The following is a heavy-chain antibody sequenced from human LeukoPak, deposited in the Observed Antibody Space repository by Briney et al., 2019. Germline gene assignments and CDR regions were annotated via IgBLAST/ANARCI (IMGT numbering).Heavy chain of an antibody. CDR3: ARGQVFDY. CDR1: GGSFSGYY. CDR2: INHSGST. J-gene: IGHJ4*02. V-gene: IGHV4-34*01. Sequence: SETLSLTCAVYGGSFSGYYWSWIRQPPGKGLEWIGEINHSGSTNYNPSLKSRVTISVDTSKNQFSLKLSSVTAADTAVYYCARGQVFDYWGQGTLVTVPS.